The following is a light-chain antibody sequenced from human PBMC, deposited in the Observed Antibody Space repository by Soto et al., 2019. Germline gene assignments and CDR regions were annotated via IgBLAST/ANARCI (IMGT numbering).Light chain of an antibody. CDR2: EVS. J-gene: IGLJ1*01. CDR3: SSYTSRGTYV. V-gene: IGLV2-14*01. Sequence: QSVLTQPASVSGSPGQSITISCTGTISDVGGYNYVSWYQQHPGKAPKLIIYEVSHRPSGVSNRFSGSKSGNTASLTISGLQPEDEADYYCSSYTSRGTYVFGTGTKLTVL. CDR1: ISDVGGYNY.